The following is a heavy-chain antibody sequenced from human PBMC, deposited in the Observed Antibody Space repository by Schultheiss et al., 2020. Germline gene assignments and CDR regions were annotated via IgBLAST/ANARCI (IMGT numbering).Heavy chain of an antibody. J-gene: IGHJ6*02. D-gene: IGHD5-18*01. CDR1: GDSVSSNSAA. CDR2: THYRSKWYR. V-gene: IGHV6-1*01. Sequence: SQTLSLTCAISGDSVSSNSAAWNWIRQSPSRGLEWLGRTHYRSKWYRDYAMSLQSRIIINADTSKNQFSLKLSSVTAADTAVYYCARDGYSYGYFGYYYGMDVWGQGTTVTVSS. CDR3: ARDGYSYGYFGYYYGMDV.